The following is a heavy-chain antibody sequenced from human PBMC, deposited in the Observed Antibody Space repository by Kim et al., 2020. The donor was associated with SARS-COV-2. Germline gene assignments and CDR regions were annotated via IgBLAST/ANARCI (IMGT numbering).Heavy chain of an antibody. CDR3: ARGERGYDLWSGYSSTWFDY. Sequence: RVTISVDTSKNQFSLKLSSVTAADTAVYYCARGERGYDLWSGYSSTWFDYWGQGTLVTVSS. D-gene: IGHD3-3*01. J-gene: IGHJ4*02. V-gene: IGHV4-34*01.